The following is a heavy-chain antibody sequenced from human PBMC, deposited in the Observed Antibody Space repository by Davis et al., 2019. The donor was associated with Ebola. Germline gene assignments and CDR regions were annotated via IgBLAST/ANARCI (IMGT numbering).Heavy chain of an antibody. CDR1: GFSFTTYS. Sequence: GGSLRLSCAAAGFSFTTYSMSWVRQAPGKGLEWVSSINSGSTYVFYADSVKGRFTISRDNAKHSLFLQMNSLRAEDTAVYYCARDWAGLDVWGKGTTVTVSS. V-gene: IGHV3-21*01. D-gene: IGHD3-16*01. J-gene: IGHJ6*04. CDR3: ARDWAGLDV. CDR2: INSGSTYV.